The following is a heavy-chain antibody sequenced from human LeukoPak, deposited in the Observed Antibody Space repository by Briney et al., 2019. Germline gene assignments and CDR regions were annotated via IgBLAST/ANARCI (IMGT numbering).Heavy chain of an antibody. CDR1: GFTFSSNA. Sequence: PGGSLRLSCAASGFTFSSNAMNWVRQAPGKGLEWVSGSNDKGDYTYYADSVRGRFTISRDNSKNMLYLQMSSLRVEDTALYYCAKAREASRLRYGMDVWGQGTTVTVSS. CDR3: AKAREASRLRYGMDV. D-gene: IGHD3-16*01. V-gene: IGHV3-23*01. J-gene: IGHJ6*02. CDR2: SNDKGDYT.